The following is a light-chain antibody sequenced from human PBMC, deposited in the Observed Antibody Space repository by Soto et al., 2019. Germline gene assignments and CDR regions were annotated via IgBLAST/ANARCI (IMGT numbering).Light chain of an antibody. CDR2: GAS. CDR1: QSVRSNY. Sequence: EIVLTQSPGTLSLSPGERATLSCRASQSVRSNYLAWYQQKPGQAPSLLIYGASSRATGIPDRFSGSGSGTDFTLTISRLEPADFAVYFCQHYGGSSTFGQGPRVEIK. J-gene: IGKJ1*01. CDR3: QHYGGSST. V-gene: IGKV3-20*01.